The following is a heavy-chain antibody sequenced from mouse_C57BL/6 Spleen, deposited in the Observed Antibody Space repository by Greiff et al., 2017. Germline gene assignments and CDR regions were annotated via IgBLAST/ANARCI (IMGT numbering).Heavy chain of an antibody. V-gene: IGHV1-50*01. D-gene: IGHD6-1*01. J-gene: IGHJ4*01. CDR1: GYTFTSYW. CDR2: IDPSDSYT. CDR3: ARRPLYAMDY. Sequence: QVQLQQPGAELVKPGASVKLSCKASGYTFTSYWMQWVKQRPGQGLEWIGEIDPSDSYTNYNQKFKGKATLTVDTSSSTAYMQLSSLTSEDSAVYYCARRPLYAMDYWGQGTSVTVSS.